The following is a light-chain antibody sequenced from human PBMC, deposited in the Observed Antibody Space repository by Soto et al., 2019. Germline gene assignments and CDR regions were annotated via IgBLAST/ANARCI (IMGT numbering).Light chain of an antibody. CDR2: AAS. CDR1: RGIRSG. Sequence: DIQMTQSPSSLSASVGDRVTITCRASRGIRSGLGWYQQKPGKAPKRLIDAASSLQSGVPSRFSGSGSGTEFTLTISSLQPEDFATYYCLQHNTYPLTFGGGTKVDIK. J-gene: IGKJ4*01. CDR3: LQHNTYPLT. V-gene: IGKV1-17*01.